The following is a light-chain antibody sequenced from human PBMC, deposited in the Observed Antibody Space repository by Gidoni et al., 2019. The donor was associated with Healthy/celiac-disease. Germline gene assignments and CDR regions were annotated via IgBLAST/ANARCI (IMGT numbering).Light chain of an antibody. CDR2: AAS. Sequence: DIQMTQSPSSLSASVGDRVTITCRASQSISSYLNWYQQKPGNAPKLLLYAASSLHRGVPSRFSGRGSGTDFTLTISSLQPEDFATYYCQQSYSTPWTFGQGTKVEIK. V-gene: IGKV1-39*01. CDR1: QSISSY. CDR3: QQSYSTPWT. J-gene: IGKJ1*01.